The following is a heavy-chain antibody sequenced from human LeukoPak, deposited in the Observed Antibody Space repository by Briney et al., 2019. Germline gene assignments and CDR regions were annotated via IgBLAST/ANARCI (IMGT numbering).Heavy chain of an antibody. J-gene: IGHJ4*02. CDR3: ARGGDSSNWYPGYFDY. V-gene: IGHV3-74*01. CDR1: GFTFSNYW. D-gene: IGHD6-13*01. Sequence: GGSLRLSCAASGFTFSNYWMHWVRQAPGKGPVLVSRIKSDGSSTRFADSVQGRFTISRDNGKNTLYLQMNSLRAEDTAVYYCARGGDSSNWYPGYFDYWGQGALVTVSS. CDR2: IKSDGSST.